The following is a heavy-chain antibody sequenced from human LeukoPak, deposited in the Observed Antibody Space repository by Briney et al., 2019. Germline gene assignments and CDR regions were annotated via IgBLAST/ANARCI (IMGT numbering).Heavy chain of an antibody. CDR1: GGTLSSYA. CDR2: IIPIFAIV. V-gene: IGHV1-69*04. D-gene: IGHD3-22*01. Sequence: SVKVSCKASGGTLSSYALNWVRQAPGQGLEWIGRIIPIFAIVNYAQNFQGRVTITADKSTNAAYMELSSLRFEDTAFYYCARADSSGYSLDENFDYWGQGTLVTVSS. J-gene: IGHJ4*02. CDR3: ARADSSGYSLDENFDY.